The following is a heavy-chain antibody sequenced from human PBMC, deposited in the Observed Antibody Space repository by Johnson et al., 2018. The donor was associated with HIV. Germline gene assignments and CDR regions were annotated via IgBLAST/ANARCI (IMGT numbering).Heavy chain of an antibody. CDR1: GFTFSSYW. CDR2: ISYAGSNK. CDR3: ARELEGDYAFDI. Sequence: QVQLVESGGGLVQPGGSLRLSCAASGFTFSSYWMSWVRQAPGKGLEWVALISYAGSNKYYADSVKGRFTISRENAKNSLYLQMNSLRAGDTAVYHCARELEGDYAFDIWGQGTMVTVSS. D-gene: IGHD3-10*01. V-gene: IGHV3-30*14. J-gene: IGHJ3*02.